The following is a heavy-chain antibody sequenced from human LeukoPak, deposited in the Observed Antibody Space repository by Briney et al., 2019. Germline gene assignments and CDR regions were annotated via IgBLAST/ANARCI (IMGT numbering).Heavy chain of an antibody. CDR2: IYHSGST. V-gene: IGHV4-30-2*01. CDR1: GGSISSGGYY. D-gene: IGHD3-3*01. J-gene: IGHJ4*02. CDR3: ARDDFWSGYPDY. Sequence: SQTLSLTCTVSGGSISSGGYYWSWIRQPPGKGLEWIGYIYHSGSTNYNPSLKSRVTISVDTSKNQFSLKLSSVTAADTAVYYCARDDFWSGYPDYWGQGTLVTVSS.